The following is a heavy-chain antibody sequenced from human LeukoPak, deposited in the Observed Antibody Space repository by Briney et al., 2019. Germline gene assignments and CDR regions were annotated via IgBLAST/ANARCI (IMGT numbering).Heavy chain of an antibody. CDR2: INHSGST. CDR3: ARRGQQLVPRGYYYYYMDV. CDR1: GGSFSGYY. D-gene: IGHD6-13*01. V-gene: IGHV4-34*01. J-gene: IGHJ6*03. Sequence: SETLSLTCAVYGGSFSGYYWSWIRQPPGKGLEWIGEINHSGSTNYNPSLKSRVTISVDTSKNQFSLKLSSVTAADTAVYYCARRGQQLVPRGYYYYYMDVWGKGTTVTISS.